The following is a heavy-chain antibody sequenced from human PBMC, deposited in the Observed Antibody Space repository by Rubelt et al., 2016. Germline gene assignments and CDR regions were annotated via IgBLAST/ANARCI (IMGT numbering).Heavy chain of an antibody. J-gene: IGHJ3*02. D-gene: IGHD3-3*01. Sequence: QVQLVQSGAEVKKPGSSVKVSCKASGGTFSSYAISWVRQAPGQGLEWMGGIIPIFGTANYAQKFQGRVTITADECTSTAYMELSSVGAVDTAVFYCAGDFLELSDAFDIWGHGTMVTVSS. CDR3: AGDFLELSDAFDI. CDR1: GGTFSSYA. CDR2: IIPIFGTA. V-gene: IGHV1-69*01.